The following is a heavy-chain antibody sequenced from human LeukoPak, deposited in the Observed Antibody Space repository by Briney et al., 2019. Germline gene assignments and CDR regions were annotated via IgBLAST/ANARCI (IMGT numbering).Heavy chain of an antibody. CDR2: ISGSGGST. CDR1: GFTFSSYA. J-gene: IGHJ4*02. Sequence: PGGSLRLSCAASGFTFSSYAMSWVRQAPGKGLEWVSAISGSGGSTYYADSMKGRFTISRDNSKNTLYLQMNSLRAEDTAVYYCAKVVKVRWLQLKQYYFDYWGQGTLVTVSS. V-gene: IGHV3-23*01. CDR3: AKVVKVRWLQLKQYYFDY. D-gene: IGHD5-24*01.